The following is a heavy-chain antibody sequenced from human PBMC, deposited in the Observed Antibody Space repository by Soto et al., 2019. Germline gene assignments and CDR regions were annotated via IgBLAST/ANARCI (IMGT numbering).Heavy chain of an antibody. CDR2: ISGSGGFT. D-gene: IGHD3-10*01. CDR1: GFTFSSYA. CDR3: ARDPSGSGPDFDY. Sequence: GSLRLSCAASGFTFSSYAMSWVRQAPGKGLECVSGISGSGGFTYYADSVKGRFTISRDNSKNTLYLQMNSLRAEDTAVYYCARDPSGSGPDFDYWGQGTLVTVSS. V-gene: IGHV3-23*01. J-gene: IGHJ4*02.